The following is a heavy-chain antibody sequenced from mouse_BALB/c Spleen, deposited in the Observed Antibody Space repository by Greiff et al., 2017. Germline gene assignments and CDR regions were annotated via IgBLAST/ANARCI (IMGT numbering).Heavy chain of an antibody. V-gene: IGHV14-4*02. CDR1: GFNIKDYY. CDR2: IDPENGDT. Sequence: VQLQQSGAELVRSGASVKLSCTASGFNIKDYYMHWVKQRPEQGLEWIGWIDPENGDTEYAPKFQGKATMTADTSSNTAYLQLSSLTSEDTAVYYCARSGDYGNSYYYAMDYWGQGTSVTVSS. D-gene: IGHD2-1*01. CDR3: ARSGDYGNSYYYAMDY. J-gene: IGHJ4*01.